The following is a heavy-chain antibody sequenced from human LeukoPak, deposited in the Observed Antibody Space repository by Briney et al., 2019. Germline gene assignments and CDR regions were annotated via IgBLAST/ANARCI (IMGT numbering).Heavy chain of an antibody. CDR3: AREKGVVPAAGRDWFDP. CDR2: NKPSGGST. J-gene: IGHJ5*02. CDR1: GYTLFNYH. Sequence: GAPVKVFFKASGYTLFNYHMHLVRQAPGQRLEGMGINKPSGGSTSYAQKFQGRVTMTRDTSTSTVYMELSSLRSEDTAVYYCAREKGVVPAAGRDWFDPWGQGTLVTVSS. D-gene: IGHD2-2*01. V-gene: IGHV1-46*01.